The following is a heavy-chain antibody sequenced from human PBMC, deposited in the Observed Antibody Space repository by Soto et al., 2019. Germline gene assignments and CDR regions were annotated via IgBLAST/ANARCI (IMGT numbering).Heavy chain of an antibody. CDR3: ASWHYYVSSGYPNH. V-gene: IGHV3-7*02. J-gene: IGHJ5*02. CDR2: IKQDGSEK. CDR1: GFTFSSYW. D-gene: IGHD3-22*01. Sequence: PGGSLRLSCAASGFTFSSYWMSWVRQAPGKGLEWVANIKQDGSEKYYVDSVKGRFTISRDNAKNSLYLQMNSLRAEDTAVYYCASWHYYVSSGYPNHWGQGTLVTVSS.